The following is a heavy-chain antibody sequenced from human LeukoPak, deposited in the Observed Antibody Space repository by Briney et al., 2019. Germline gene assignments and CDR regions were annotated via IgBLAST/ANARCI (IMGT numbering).Heavy chain of an antibody. CDR2: IYYSGRT. D-gene: IGHD6-19*01. CDR3: ARQGSSGPYNFDY. Sequence: SETLSLTCTVSGGSISSSSYYWVWIRQPPGKGLEWIGNIYYSGRTYQNPSLKSRVTISVDASKNQFSLKLSSVTAADTAVYYCARQGSSGPYNFDYWGQGTLVTVSS. CDR1: GGSISSSSYY. V-gene: IGHV4-39*01. J-gene: IGHJ4*02.